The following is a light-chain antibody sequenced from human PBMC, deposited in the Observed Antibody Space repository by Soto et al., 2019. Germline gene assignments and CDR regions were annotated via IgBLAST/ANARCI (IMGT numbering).Light chain of an antibody. CDR3: SSYTSSSTLYV. CDR1: NIRTKS. CDR2: DDR. J-gene: IGLJ1*01. V-gene: IGLV3-21*02. Sequence: SYELTQPPSVSVAPGQTATITCGGSNIRTKSVHWCRQRPGQAPVLVVYDDRDRPSGIPERFSGSNSGNTATLTISGLQAEDEADYYCSSYTSSSTLYVFGTGTKVTVL.